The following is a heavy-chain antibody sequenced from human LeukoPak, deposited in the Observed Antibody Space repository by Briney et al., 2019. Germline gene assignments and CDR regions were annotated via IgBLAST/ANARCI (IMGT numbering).Heavy chain of an antibody. D-gene: IGHD1-26*01. J-gene: IGHJ3*01. Sequence: SETLSLTCTVSGYSVTSGSYWGWIRRPPGKGLEWIGNIFHSGNTYYNPSLQSRVTISVDTSKNQFSLKLSSVTAADTAVYHCATLSALGSPFNFWGQGTLVTVSS. V-gene: IGHV4-38-2*02. CDR2: IFHSGNT. CDR3: ATLSALGSPFNF. CDR1: GYSVTSGSY.